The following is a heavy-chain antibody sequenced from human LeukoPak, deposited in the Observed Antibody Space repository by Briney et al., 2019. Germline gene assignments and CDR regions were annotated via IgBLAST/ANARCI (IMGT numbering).Heavy chain of an antibody. D-gene: IGHD2-2*01. Sequence: GRSLRLSCAASGFTFSSYAMHWVRQAPGKGLEWVAVISYDGSNKYYADSVKGRFTISRDNSKNTLYLQMNSLRAEDTAMYYCARDFPKHIVVVPAAIGYWGQGTLVTVSS. CDR2: ISYDGSNK. CDR1: GFTFSSYA. CDR3: ARDFPKHIVVVPAAIGY. J-gene: IGHJ4*02. V-gene: IGHV3-30*04.